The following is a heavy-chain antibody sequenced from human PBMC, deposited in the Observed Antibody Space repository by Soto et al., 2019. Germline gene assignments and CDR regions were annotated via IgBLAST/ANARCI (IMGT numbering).Heavy chain of an antibody. CDR1: GDTFKNCV. J-gene: IGHJ6*02. D-gene: IGHD3-16*02. V-gene: IGHV1-69*01. CDR2: IIPLFGTT. CDR3: ATELGFGKLSVV. Sequence: QVQVVQSGVEVRRPGSSVKVSCKASGDTFKNCVISWVRQAPGQGLEWMGGIIPLFGTTDFAQRFQGRLTITTDASTTTADMELSRLRSEDTATYYCATELGFGKLSVVWGQGTPVIVSS.